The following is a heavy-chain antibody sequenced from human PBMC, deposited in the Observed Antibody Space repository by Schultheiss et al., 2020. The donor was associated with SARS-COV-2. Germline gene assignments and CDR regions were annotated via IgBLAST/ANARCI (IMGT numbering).Heavy chain of an antibody. CDR3: ARDDYGYYYYGMDV. J-gene: IGHJ6*02. D-gene: IGHD4-17*01. CDR2: ISYDGSNK. CDR1: GFTFSSYA. V-gene: IGHV3-30-3*01. Sequence: GGSLRLSCAASGFTFSSYAMSWVRQAPGKGLEWVAVISYDGSNKYYADSVKGRFTISRDNAKNSLYLQMNSLRAGDTAVYYCARDDYGYYYYGMDVWGQGTTVTVSS.